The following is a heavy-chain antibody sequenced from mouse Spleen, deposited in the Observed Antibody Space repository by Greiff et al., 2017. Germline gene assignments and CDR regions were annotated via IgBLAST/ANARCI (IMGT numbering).Heavy chain of an antibody. J-gene: IGHJ3*01. CDR2: IDPETGGT. D-gene: IGHD3-2*01. V-gene: IGHV1-15*01. Sequence: QVQLQQSGAELVRPGASVTLSCKASGYTFTDYEMHWVKQTPVHGLEWIGAIDPETGGTAYNQKFKGKAILTADKSSSTAYMELRSLTSEDSAVYYCTKGQLGLLPWFAYWGQEALVTVSA. CDR3: TKGQLGLLPWFAY. CDR1: GYTFTDYE.